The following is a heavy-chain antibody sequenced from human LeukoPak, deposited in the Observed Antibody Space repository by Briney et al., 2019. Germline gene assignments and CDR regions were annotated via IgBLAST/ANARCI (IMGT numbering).Heavy chain of an antibody. J-gene: IGHJ4*02. Sequence: AGGSLRLSCEASGFTFSSFWMHWARQAPGKGLVWVARIKGDGITTNYADPAKGRFTVSRDNAKNTVYLQMNSLRAEDTAVYYCAKDLHEIAADYWGQGTLVTVAS. CDR3: AKDLHEIAADY. D-gene: IGHD2-21*01. CDR2: IKGDGITT. V-gene: IGHV3-74*01. CDR1: GFTFSSFW.